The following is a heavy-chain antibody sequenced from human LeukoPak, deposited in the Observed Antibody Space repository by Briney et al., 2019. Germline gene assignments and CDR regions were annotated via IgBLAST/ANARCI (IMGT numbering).Heavy chain of an antibody. CDR1: GFIFSNNA. CDR2: ISGSDGRT. V-gene: IGHV3-23*01. J-gene: IGHJ4*02. CDR3: AKAYSYDTTGFYYFFDF. Sequence: PGGSLRLSCAASGFIFSNNAMSWVRQAPGKGQEWVSAISGSDGRTYYADSVKGRFTISRDNSKSTLFLQMSSLRAEDTALYYCAKAYSYDTTGFYYFFDFWGQGTLVTVSS. D-gene: IGHD3-22*01.